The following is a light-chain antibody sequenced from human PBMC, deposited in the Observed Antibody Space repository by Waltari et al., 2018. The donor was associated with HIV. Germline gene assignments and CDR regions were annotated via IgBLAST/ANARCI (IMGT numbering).Light chain of an antibody. CDR3: QQTYSTPTT. CDR1: QGINKY. CDR2: AAS. V-gene: IGKV1-39*01. J-gene: IGKJ2*01. Sequence: DIHVTQFPSSLSASVGDRFTIACRASQGINKYLNWYRQKPGKAPELLIYAASNLQSGVPSRFSASGSGTDFTLTITSLQPEDFATYYCQQTYSTPTTFGQGTKLE.